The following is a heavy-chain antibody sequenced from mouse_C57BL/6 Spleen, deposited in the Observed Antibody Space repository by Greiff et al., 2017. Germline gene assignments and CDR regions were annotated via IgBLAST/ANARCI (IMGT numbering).Heavy chain of an antibody. D-gene: IGHD1-1*01. CDR3: ARGIYGSSHLYYAMDY. CDR1: GYAFSSYW. Sequence: QVQLQQSGAELVKPGASVKISCKASGYAFSSYWMNWVKQRPGKGLEWIGQIYPGDGDTNYNGKFKGKATLTADKSSSTSYMQRSSLTSEDSAVYFDARGIYGSSHLYYAMDYWGKGTSVTVSS. J-gene: IGHJ4*01. V-gene: IGHV1-80*01. CDR2: IYPGDGDT.